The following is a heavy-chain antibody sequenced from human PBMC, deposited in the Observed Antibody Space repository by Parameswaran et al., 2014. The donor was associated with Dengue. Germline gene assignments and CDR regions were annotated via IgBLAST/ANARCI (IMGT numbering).Heavy chain of an antibody. D-gene: IGHD3-22*01. V-gene: IGHV4-59*13. CDR1: GGSISSYY. Sequence: ASETLSLTCTVSGGSISSYYWSWIRQPPGKGLEWIGYIYYSGSTNYNPSLKSRVTISVDTSKNQFSLKLSSVTAADTAVYYCATVANYYDSSGYYGDDAFDIWGQGTMVTVSS. J-gene: IGHJ3*02. CDR2: IYYSGST. CDR3: ATVANYYDSSGYYGDDAFDI.